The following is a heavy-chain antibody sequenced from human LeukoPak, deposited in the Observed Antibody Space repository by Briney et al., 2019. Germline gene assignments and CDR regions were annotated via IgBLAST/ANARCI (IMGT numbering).Heavy chain of an antibody. V-gene: IGHV3-23*01. D-gene: IGHD3-10*01. Sequence: GGSLRLSCAASGFTISNYAMTWVRQAPGKGLEWVSAISGSGGSTYYADSVKDRFTISRDNPKNTLYLQMNNLRAEDTAVYYCAKDYYGSGSWGHGALVTVSS. J-gene: IGHJ4*01. CDR2: ISGSGGST. CDR3: AKDYYGSGS. CDR1: GFTISNYA.